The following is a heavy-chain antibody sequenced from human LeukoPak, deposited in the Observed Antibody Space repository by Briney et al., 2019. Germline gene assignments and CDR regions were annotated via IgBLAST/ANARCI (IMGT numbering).Heavy chain of an antibody. J-gene: IGHJ4*02. CDR1: AFSFSSYA. Sequence: GGSLRLSCAASAFSFSSYAMSWVRQAPGKGLEWVSTISASGGSTYYADSVKGRFTISRDTSKNTLYLQMNSLRAEDTAVYYCAKGRSGWYSDFDYWGQGTLVTVSP. D-gene: IGHD6-19*01. V-gene: IGHV3-23*01. CDR3: AKGRSGWYSDFDY. CDR2: ISASGGST.